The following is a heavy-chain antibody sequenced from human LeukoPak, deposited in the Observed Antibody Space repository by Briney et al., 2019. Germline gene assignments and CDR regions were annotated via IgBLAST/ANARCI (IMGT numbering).Heavy chain of an antibody. CDR2: IYSDGRT. D-gene: IGHD5-12*01. Sequence: PGGSLRLSCAASGFTVSSNHMSWVRQAPGKGLEWVSVIYSDGRTYYADSVKGRFTISRDNAKNSLYLQMNSLRAEDTALYYCAKDGAYNVDIVATMGWYFDLWGRGTLVTVSS. V-gene: IGHV3-53*05. CDR3: AKDGAYNVDIVATMGWYFDL. CDR1: GFTVSSNH. J-gene: IGHJ2*01.